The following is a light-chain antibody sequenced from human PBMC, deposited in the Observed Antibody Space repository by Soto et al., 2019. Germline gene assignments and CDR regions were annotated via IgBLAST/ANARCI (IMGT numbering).Light chain of an antibody. Sequence: EMGWIQAQVTVALAPGERATLSCSASQSVSSNLAWYQQKPGQAPRLLIYGASTRATGIPARFSGSGSGTEFTLTISRLEPEDFATYYCLQYNGYYRTFGQGTKVDIK. V-gene: IGKV3-15*01. J-gene: IGKJ1*01. CDR2: GAS. CDR3: LQYNGYYRT. CDR1: QSVSSN.